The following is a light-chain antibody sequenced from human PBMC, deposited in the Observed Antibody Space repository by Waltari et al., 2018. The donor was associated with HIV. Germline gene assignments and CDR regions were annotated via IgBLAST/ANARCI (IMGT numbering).Light chain of an antibody. CDR1: SSDLGAYAS. CDR3: SSYGDNIRVL. V-gene: IGLV2-8*01. Sequence: QSALTQPPSASGSLGQSVTISCTGSSSDLGAYASVSWFQPHPNNAPKLLLYEVSKRPSGVPDRFSGSRSGETAFLSVSGLQPDDTAAYFCSSYGDNIRVLFGGGTNLTVL. J-gene: IGLJ2*01. CDR2: EVS.